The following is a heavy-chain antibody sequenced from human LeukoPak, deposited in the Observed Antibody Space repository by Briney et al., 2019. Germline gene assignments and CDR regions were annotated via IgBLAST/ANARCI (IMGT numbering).Heavy chain of an antibody. V-gene: IGHV5-51*01. CDR3: ARQDGSALYYFDY. D-gene: IGHD5-24*01. J-gene: IGHJ4*02. Sequence: PGESLKISCRASGYSFTYSWIAWVRQMPGEGLGWMGVIYPTDSDTRYSPSFQGQVTISVDKSISTAYLQWRSLKASDTAVYYCARQDGSALYYFDYWGQGTLVTVSS. CDR2: IYPTDSDT. CDR1: GYSFTYSW.